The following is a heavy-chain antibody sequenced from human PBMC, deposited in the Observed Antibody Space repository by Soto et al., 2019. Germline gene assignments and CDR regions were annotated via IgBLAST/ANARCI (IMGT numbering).Heavy chain of an antibody. J-gene: IGHJ4*02. CDR1: GFTFSSYG. D-gene: IGHD1-26*01. CDR2: ISYDGSNT. Sequence: GGSLRLSCVASGFTFSSYGMXWVRQAPGKGLEWVAIISYDGSNTYYADSVKGRFTISRDNSKNTLYLQMNSLRAEDTSVYYYAKEGGLSGSYYISSSYYFDYWGQGTLVTVS. CDR3: AKEGGLSGSYYISSSYYFDY. V-gene: IGHV3-30*18.